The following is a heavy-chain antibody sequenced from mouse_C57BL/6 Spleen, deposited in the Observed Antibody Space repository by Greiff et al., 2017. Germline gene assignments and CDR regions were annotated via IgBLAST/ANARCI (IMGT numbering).Heavy chain of an antibody. CDR3: TARDYGSSYGFAY. CDR1: GFNIKDDY. Sequence: VQLQQSGAELVRPGASVKLSCTASGFNIKDDYMHWVKQRPEQGLEWIGWIDPENGDTEYASKFQGKATITADTSSNTAYLQLSSLTSEDTAAYYCTARDYGSSYGFAYWGQGTVVTVSA. J-gene: IGHJ3*01. CDR2: IDPENGDT. D-gene: IGHD1-1*01. V-gene: IGHV14-4*01.